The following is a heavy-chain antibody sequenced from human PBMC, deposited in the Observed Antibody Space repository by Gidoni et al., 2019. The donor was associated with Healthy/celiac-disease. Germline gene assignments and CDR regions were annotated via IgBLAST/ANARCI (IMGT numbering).Heavy chain of an antibody. V-gene: IGHV3-53*01. CDR1: GFPVSSNY. CDR3: ARGFLEAAAVNSVDI. D-gene: IGHD6-13*01. J-gene: IGHJ3*02. Sequence: EVQLVESGGGLIQPGGSLRLSCAASGFPVSSNYMSWVRQAPGKGLAWVSVIYSGGSTYSADSVKGRFTISRDNAKNTLYLQMNSLRAEDTAVYYCARGFLEAAAVNSVDIWGQGTMVTVSS. CDR2: IYSGGST.